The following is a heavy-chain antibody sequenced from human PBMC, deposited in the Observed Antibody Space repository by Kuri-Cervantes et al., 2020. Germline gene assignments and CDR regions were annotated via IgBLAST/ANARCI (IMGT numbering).Heavy chain of an antibody. CDR3: ARGVSSSWGNWFDP. CDR1: GYTFTGYY. Sequence: ASVQVSCKASGYTFTGYYMHWVRQAPGPGLEWMGWINPNSGGTNYAQKFQGRVTMTRDTSISTAYMELSRLRSDDTAVYYCARGVSSSWGNWFDPWGQGTLVTVSS. J-gene: IGHJ5*02. CDR2: INPNSGGT. D-gene: IGHD6-13*01. V-gene: IGHV1-2*02.